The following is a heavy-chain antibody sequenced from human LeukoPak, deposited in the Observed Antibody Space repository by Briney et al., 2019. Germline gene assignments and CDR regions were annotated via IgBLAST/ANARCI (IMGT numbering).Heavy chain of an antibody. Sequence: SETLSLTCAVYGGSFSGYYWSWIRQPPGKGLEWIGEINHSGSTNYNPSLKSRVTISVDTSKNQFSLKLGSVTAADTAVYYCARIVGATHYDYWGQGTLVTVSS. D-gene: IGHD1-26*01. CDR3: ARIVGATHYDY. V-gene: IGHV4-34*01. CDR2: INHSGST. J-gene: IGHJ4*02. CDR1: GGSFSGYY.